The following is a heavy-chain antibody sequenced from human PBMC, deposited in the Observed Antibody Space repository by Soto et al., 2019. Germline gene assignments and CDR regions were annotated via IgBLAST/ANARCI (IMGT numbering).Heavy chain of an antibody. CDR2: IFVGSGNK. D-gene: IGHD3-9*01. Sequence: SVKVSCKASGFTFTSSAVQWVLQARAQRFEWIGWIFVGSGNKNYAQKFQERVTITRDMSTSTAYMELSSLRSEDTAVYYCAAGILLTGFHAGYYGMDVWGQ. CDR1: GFTFTSSA. V-gene: IGHV1-58*01. CDR3: AAGILLTGFHAGYYGMDV. J-gene: IGHJ6*02.